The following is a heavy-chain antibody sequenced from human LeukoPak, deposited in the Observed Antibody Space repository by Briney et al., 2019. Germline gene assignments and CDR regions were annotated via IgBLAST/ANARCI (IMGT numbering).Heavy chain of an antibody. D-gene: IGHD2-2*01. CDR1: GGSISSYY. J-gene: IGHJ5*02. CDR3: ARAQVVPAAISPFDP. Sequence: SETLSLTCTVSGGSISSYYWSWIRQPPGKGLEWIGYIYYSGSTNYNPSLKSRVTISVDTSKNQFSLKLSSVTAADTAVYYCARAQVVPAAISPFDPWGQGTLVTVSS. CDR2: IYYSGST. V-gene: IGHV4-59*01.